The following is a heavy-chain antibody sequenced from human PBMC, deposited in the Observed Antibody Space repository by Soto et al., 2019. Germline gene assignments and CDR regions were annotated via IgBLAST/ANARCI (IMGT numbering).Heavy chain of an antibody. Sequence: QVQLQESGPGLVKPSETLSLTCTVSGGSITGYHWSWIRQPPGKGLEWIGYTHGSGITNYNPSLQSSVPLPVGPAQDPTSPEPGPVAASDPAVYSRAGYLGGGGGRGYWGPGHLLTVSS. CDR3: AGYLGGGGGRGY. V-gene: IGHV4-59*01. CDR1: GGSITGYH. CDR2: THGSGIT. J-gene: IGHJ4*02. D-gene: IGHD5-18*01.